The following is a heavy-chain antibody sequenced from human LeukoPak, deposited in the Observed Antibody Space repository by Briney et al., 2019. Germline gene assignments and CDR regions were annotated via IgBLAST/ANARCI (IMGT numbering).Heavy chain of an antibody. J-gene: IGHJ5*02. CDR2: ITYSGNT. CDR3: ARDWNGRYCTNGICQHNWFDP. Sequence: SETLSLTCTVSGDSITSFYWTWLRQPPGKELEWVGYITYSGNTNYNPSLKSRVTMSVDTSKNQFFLNLTSVTAADTAVYYCARDWNGRYCTNGICQHNWFDPWGQGTLVTVSS. CDR1: GDSITSFY. V-gene: IGHV4-59*01. D-gene: IGHD2-8*01.